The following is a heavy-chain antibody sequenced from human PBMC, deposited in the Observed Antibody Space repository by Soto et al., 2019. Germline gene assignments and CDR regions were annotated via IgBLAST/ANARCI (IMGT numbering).Heavy chain of an antibody. J-gene: IGHJ6*03. V-gene: IGHV1-8*01. Sequence: ASVKVSCKASGYTFTSYDINWVRQATGQGLEWKGWMNPNSGNTGYAQKIQGRVTITRNTPISTAYKELSNLRKEDTAVYYCAREFKVTIFGVAPFYYYYMDVWGKGTTVTVSS. CDR3: AREFKVTIFGVAPFYYYYMDV. CDR2: MNPNSGNT. CDR1: GYTFTSYD. D-gene: IGHD3-3*01.